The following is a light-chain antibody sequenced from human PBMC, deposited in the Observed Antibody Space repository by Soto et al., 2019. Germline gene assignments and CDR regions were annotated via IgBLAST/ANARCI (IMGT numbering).Light chain of an antibody. CDR1: QSVATNY. V-gene: IGKV3-20*01. CDR3: QEGGSPPWT. CDR2: GAS. J-gene: IGKJ1*01. Sequence: PGERATLACRASQSVATNYLAWYQQKPGQTPRLVIYGASSRATAIPDRFSGSGSGTDFTLTSSRREPEDFVVYYCQEGGSPPWTFGQGTKVEIK.